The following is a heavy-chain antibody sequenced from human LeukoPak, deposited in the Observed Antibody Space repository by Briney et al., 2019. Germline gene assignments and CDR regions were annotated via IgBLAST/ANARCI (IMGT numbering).Heavy chain of an antibody. CDR2: ISWNSGSI. CDR3: AKYIDSYSSGWYGGFDY. CDR1: GFTFDDYA. J-gene: IGHJ4*02. V-gene: IGHV3-9*01. Sequence: QPGGSLRLSCAASGFTFDDYAMHWVRQAPGKGLEWVSGISWNSGSIGYADSVKGRFTISRDNAKNSLYLQMNSLRAEDTALYYCAKYIDSYSSGWYGGFDYWGQGTLVTVSS. D-gene: IGHD6-19*01.